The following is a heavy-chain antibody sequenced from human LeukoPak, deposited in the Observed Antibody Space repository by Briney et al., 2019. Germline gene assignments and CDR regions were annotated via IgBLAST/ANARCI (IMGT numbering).Heavy chain of an antibody. CDR2: IYYSGST. Sequence: SETLSLTCTVSGGSISSSSCYWGRIRQPPGKGLEWIGSIYYSGSTYYNPSLKSRVTISVDTSKNQFSLKLSSVTAADTAVYYCARRVGGSYGGYFDYWGQGTLVTVSS. CDR3: ARRVGGSYGGYFDY. J-gene: IGHJ4*02. CDR1: GGSISSSSCY. D-gene: IGHD1-26*01. V-gene: IGHV4-39*01.